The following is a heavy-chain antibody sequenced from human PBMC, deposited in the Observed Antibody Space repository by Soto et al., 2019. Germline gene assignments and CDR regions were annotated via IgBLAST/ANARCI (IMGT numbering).Heavy chain of an antibody. D-gene: IGHD3-22*01. V-gene: IGHV3-11*01. CDR3: ARDLGYYASDGYFDY. Sequence: QVQLVESGGGLVKPGGSLRLSCAGSGFTFSDYYMSWIRQAPGKGLEWVSYISSSGNIIYYADSAKGRFTISRDNAKNSLYLQMNSLRAENTAVYYCARDLGYYASDGYFDYWGQGTLVTVSS. CDR2: ISSSGNII. J-gene: IGHJ4*02. CDR1: GFTFSDYY.